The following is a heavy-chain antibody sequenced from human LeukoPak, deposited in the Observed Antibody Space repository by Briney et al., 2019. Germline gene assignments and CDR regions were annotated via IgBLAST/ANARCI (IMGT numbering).Heavy chain of an antibody. CDR2: ISWDGSTK. V-gene: IGHV3-30-3*01. Sequence: GGSLRLSCAASGFTFSSYAMSWVRQAPGKGLEWVAFISWDGSTKYYADSVKGRFTISRDNSQNTLDLQMNSLRAEDTAVYYCARDLSERYSTDYWGQGTLVTVSS. CDR3: ARDLSERYSTDY. D-gene: IGHD1-26*01. CDR1: GFTFSSYA. J-gene: IGHJ4*02.